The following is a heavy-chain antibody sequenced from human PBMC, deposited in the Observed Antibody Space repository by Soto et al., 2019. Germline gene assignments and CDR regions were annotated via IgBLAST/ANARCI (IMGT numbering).Heavy chain of an antibody. CDR3: AWVLRIRGGRYYYGMDV. CDR2: ISYDGSNK. V-gene: IGHV3-30-3*01. D-gene: IGHD3-10*01. J-gene: IGHJ6*02. CDR1: GFTFSSYA. Sequence: GQLVESGGGVAQPGRSLRLSCAASGFTFSSYAMHWVRQTPDQGLEWVAVISYDGSNKYYADSVKGRFTISRDNSNDTVYLQMNSLRTRVTAGYFCAWVLRIRGGRYYYGMDVWGQGTTVTVSS.